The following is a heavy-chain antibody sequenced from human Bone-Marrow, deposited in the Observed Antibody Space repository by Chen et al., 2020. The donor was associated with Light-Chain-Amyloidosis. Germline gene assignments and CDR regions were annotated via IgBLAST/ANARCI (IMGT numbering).Heavy chain of an antibody. D-gene: IGHD3-9*01. CDR1: GFAFSSYA. J-gene: IGHJ3*02. V-gene: IGHV3-23*04. CDR2: IKGSGGSS. Sequence: EVQLVESGGGLLQRGGSLRLSCAASGFAFSSYAMSWVRPAPGKGLEWVSTIKGSGGSSDYGDSGKGRLTISRDNSKNALFLQMNSLRAEDTAVYYCAKDISYDDILPGYPADAFDIWGQGTMVTVSS. CDR3: AKDISYDDILPGYPADAFDI.